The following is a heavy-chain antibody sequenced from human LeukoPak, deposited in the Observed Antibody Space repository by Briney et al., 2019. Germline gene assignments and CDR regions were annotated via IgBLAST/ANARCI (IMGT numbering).Heavy chain of an antibody. CDR3: ARGGVRIAAALDY. J-gene: IGHJ4*02. D-gene: IGHD6-13*01. V-gene: IGHV1-2*02. Sequence: SVKVSCKASGYTFTSYYMHWVRQAPGQGLEWMGWINPNSGGTNYAQKFQGRVTMTRDTSISTAYMELSRLRSDDTAVYYCARGGVRIAAALDYWGQGTLVTVSS. CDR1: GYTFTSYY. CDR2: INPNSGGT.